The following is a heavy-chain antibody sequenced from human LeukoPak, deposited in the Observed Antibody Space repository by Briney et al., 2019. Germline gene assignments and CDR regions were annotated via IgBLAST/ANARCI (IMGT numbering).Heavy chain of an antibody. CDR1: GFTFSGYV. D-gene: IGHD2-2*01. Sequence: GGSLRLSCAASGFTFSGYVMNWVRQAPGQGLELVSVISGGGGSTYYADSVKGRFTISRDNSKNTLFLQMNSLRAEDTAVYYCAKGGYCSSTSCYVGWFDPWGQGTLVTVSS. CDR2: ISGGGGST. V-gene: IGHV3-23*01. J-gene: IGHJ5*02. CDR3: AKGGYCSSTSCYVGWFDP.